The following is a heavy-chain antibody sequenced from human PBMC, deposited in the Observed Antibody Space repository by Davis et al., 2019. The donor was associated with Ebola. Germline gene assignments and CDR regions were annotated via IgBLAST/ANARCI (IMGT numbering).Heavy chain of an antibody. D-gene: IGHD3-10*01. CDR2: TYYRSKWYN. CDR1: GDSVSSTSAA. CDR3: AREGNYYYGMDV. J-gene: IGHJ6*02. Sequence: SQTLSLTCAISGDSVSSTSAAWNLTRQSPSRGLEWLGRTYYRSKWYNDYAVSVKSRITINPDTSKNQFSLQLNSVTPEDTAVYYCAREGNYYYGMDVWGQGTTVTVSS. V-gene: IGHV6-1*01.